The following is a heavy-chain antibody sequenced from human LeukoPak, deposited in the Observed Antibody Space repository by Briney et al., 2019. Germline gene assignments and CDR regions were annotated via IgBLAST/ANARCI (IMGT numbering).Heavy chain of an antibody. CDR2: ISTSGSTI. Sequence: QPGGSLRLSCAASGFTFSAYEMNWVRQAPGKGLEWVSYISTSGSTIYYADSVKGRFTISRDNAKNSLYLQMNSLRAEDTAVYYCASDILWFGDGAMDVWGQGTTVTVSS. V-gene: IGHV3-48*03. CDR3: ASDILWFGDGAMDV. CDR1: GFTFSAYE. D-gene: IGHD3-10*01. J-gene: IGHJ6*02.